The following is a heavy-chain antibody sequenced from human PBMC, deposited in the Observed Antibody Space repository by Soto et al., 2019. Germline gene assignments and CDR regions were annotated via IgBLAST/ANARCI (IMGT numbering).Heavy chain of an antibody. V-gene: IGHV1-2*02. CDR1: GYTFTGYY. CDR2: INPNSGGT. J-gene: IGHJ4*02. CDR3: ASPLITMVRGADY. Sequence: ASVKVSCKASGYTFTGYYMHWVRQAPGQGLEWMGWINPNSGGTNYAQKFQGRVTMTRDMSISTAYMELSRLRSDDTAVYYCASPLITMVRGADYWGQGTLVTVSS. D-gene: IGHD3-10*01.